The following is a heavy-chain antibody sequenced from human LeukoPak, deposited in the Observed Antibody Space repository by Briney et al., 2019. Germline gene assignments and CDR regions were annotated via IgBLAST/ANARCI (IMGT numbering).Heavy chain of an antibody. D-gene: IGHD3-3*01. Sequence: SETLSLTCTVSGGSISTYSWCWIRQAAGKRLEGIGCFYTSGTTNYNPSLKSRVAMSVDTSKNQFSLRLSSVTAADTAVYYCARPGYYDFWSPYEDWGQGSLVTVSS. CDR3: ARPGYYDFWSPYED. J-gene: IGHJ4*02. V-gene: IGHV4-4*07. CDR1: GGSISTYS. CDR2: FYTSGTT.